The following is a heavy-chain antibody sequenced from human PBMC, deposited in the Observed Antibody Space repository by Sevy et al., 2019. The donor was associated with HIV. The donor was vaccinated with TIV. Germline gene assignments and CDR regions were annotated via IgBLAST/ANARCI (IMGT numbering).Heavy chain of an antibody. CDR3: AKLPSTVMFREKGY. CDR1: GFTVSSDY. CDR2: ISDSGDTT. Sequence: GGSLRLSCAASGFTVSSDYMTWVRQAPGKGLEWVSVISDSGDTTHYAESVKGRFTISRDNSKNTVSLQMSSLRAEDTAIYYCAKLPSTVMFREKGYWGQGTRVTVSS. V-gene: IGHV3-23*01. D-gene: IGHD3-10*01. J-gene: IGHJ4*02.